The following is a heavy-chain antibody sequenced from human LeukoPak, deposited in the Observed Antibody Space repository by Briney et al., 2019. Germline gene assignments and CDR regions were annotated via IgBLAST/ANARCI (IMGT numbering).Heavy chain of an antibody. CDR2: IYPGDSDT. CDR1: GYSFGTYW. CDR3: ARHESSSGYLGALDI. Sequence: GESLKSSCKGSGYSFGTYWIAWVRQMPGKGLEWMGIIYPGDSDTRYSPSFQGQVTISADKSITTAYMQWSSLKASDTAMYYCARHESSSGYLGALDIWGQGTMVTVSS. V-gene: IGHV5-51*01. D-gene: IGHD3-22*01. J-gene: IGHJ3*02.